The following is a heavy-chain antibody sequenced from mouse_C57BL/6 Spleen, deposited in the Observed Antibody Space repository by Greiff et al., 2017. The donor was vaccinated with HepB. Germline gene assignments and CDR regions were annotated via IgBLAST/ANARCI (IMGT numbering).Heavy chain of an antibody. V-gene: IGHV3-6*01. J-gene: IGHJ4*01. CDR2: ISYDGSN. Sequence: EVHLVESGPGLVKPSQSLSLTCSVTGYSITSGYYWNWIRQFPGNKLEWMGYISYDGSNNYNPSLKNRISITRGTSKNQFFLKLNSVTTEDTATYYCAREATTVVATDAMDDWGQGTSVTVSS. CDR3: AREATTVVATDAMDD. D-gene: IGHD1-1*01. CDR1: GYSITSGYY.